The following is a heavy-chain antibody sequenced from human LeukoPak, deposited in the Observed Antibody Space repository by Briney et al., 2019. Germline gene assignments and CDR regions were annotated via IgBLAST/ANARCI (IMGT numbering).Heavy chain of an antibody. V-gene: IGHV1-8*01. CDR1: GYTFTSYD. CDR2: MNPNSGNT. Sequence: GASVKVSCKASGYTFTSYDINWVRQATGQGLEWMGWMNPNSGNTGYAQKLQGRVTMTRNTSISTAYMELSSLRSEDTAVYYCARTHRKQWLANYFDYWGQGTLVTVPS. CDR3: ARTHRKQWLANYFDY. D-gene: IGHD6-19*01. J-gene: IGHJ4*02.